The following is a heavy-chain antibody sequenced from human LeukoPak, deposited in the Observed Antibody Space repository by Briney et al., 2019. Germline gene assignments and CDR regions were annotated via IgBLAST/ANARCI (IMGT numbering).Heavy chain of an antibody. CDR2: IYISGDP. D-gene: IGHD6-13*01. J-gene: IGHJ1*01. V-gene: IGHV4-61*02. CDR1: GGSISSGSDY. CDR3: ARGGSSSWYQH. Sequence: ASETLSLTCTVSGGSISSGSDYWSWIWQPGGKGLEWIGRIYISGDPNYTPSLKSRVTLSIDTSKNQFSLKLSAVTAADPAVYYCARGGSSSWYQHWGQGTLVTVSS.